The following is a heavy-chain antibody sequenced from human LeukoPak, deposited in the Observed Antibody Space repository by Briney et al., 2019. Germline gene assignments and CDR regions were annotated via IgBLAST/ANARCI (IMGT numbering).Heavy chain of an antibody. J-gene: IGHJ4*02. D-gene: IGHD2-15*01. CDR1: GFTFSSYG. CDR2: IRYDGSNK. CDR3: AKDRGGYCSGGSCYYFDD. Sequence: GGSLRLSCAASGFTFSSYGIHWVRQAPGKGLEWAAFIRYDGSNKYYADSVKGRFTISRDNSKNTLYLQMNSLRAEDTAVYYCAKDRGGYCSGGSCYYFDDWGQGTLVIVSS. V-gene: IGHV3-30*02.